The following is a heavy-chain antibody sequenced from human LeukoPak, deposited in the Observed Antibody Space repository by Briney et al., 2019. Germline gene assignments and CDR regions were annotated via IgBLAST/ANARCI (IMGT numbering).Heavy chain of an antibody. CDR1: GGSFSNYY. Sequence: PSETLSLTCAVYGGSFSNYYWSWIRQPPGKGLEWIGEINHSGSTNYNPSLKSRVTISVDTSKNQFSLKLSSVTAADTAVYYCARGYVLRYFDWPPRFDYWGQGTLVTVSS. CDR3: ARGYVLRYFDWPPRFDY. J-gene: IGHJ4*02. D-gene: IGHD3-9*01. CDR2: INHSGST. V-gene: IGHV4-34*01.